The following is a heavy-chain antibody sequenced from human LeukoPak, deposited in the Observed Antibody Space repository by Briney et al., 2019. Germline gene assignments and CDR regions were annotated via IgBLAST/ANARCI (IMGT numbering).Heavy chain of an antibody. V-gene: IGHV3-30*18. CDR3: AKDLENYYDSSGYVDY. Sequence: GGSLTLSCAVSGFTFSSYGMHWVRQAPGKGREGVAAISDDGSNKYYADSVKGRFTISRENSKNTVYLQMTSLRAEDTAVYYCAKDLENYYDSSGYVDYWGQGTLVTVSS. J-gene: IGHJ4*02. CDR1: GFTFSSYG. CDR2: ISDDGSNK. D-gene: IGHD3-22*01.